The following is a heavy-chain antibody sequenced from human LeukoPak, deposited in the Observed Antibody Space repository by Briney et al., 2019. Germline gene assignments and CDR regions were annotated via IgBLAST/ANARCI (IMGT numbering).Heavy chain of an antibody. J-gene: IGHJ4*02. CDR2: ISSSGSTI. CDR3: AEGRTWFGDYYFDY. Sequence: PGGSLRLSCAASGFTFSDYYMSWIRQAPGKGLEWVPYISSSGSTIYYADSVKGRFTISRDNAKKSLYLQMNSLRAEDTAVYYCAEGRTWFGDYYFDYWGQGTLVTVSS. V-gene: IGHV3-11*04. CDR1: GFTFSDYY. D-gene: IGHD3-10*01.